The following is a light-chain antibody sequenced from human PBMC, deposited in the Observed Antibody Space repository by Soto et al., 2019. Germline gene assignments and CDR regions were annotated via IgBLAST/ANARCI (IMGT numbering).Light chain of an antibody. V-gene: IGKV1-5*03. CDR1: HSVGSF. CDR2: QAS. CDR3: QQYHSSFVLYT. J-gene: IGKJ2*01. Sequence: DIQMTQSPSILASSVGDRVTITCRASHSVGSFLAWYKQKPGKAPKLLLYQASSLETVVPSRFSGSGAGTEFTLTISSLQGDDVATYYCQQYHSSFVLYTFGRGTKLEIK.